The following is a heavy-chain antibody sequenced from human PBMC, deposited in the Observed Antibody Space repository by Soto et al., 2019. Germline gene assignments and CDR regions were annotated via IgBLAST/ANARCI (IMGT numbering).Heavy chain of an antibody. CDR2: IYSGGST. D-gene: IGHD3-10*01. CDR1: GFTVSSNY. V-gene: IGHV3-53*01. Sequence: GGSLRLSCAASGFTVSSNYMSWVRQAPGKGLEWVSVIYSGGSTYYADSVKGRFTISRDNSKNTLYLQMNSLRAEDTAVYYCARDRVIQLGGGSGSRDDFYGMDVWGQGTTVTVSS. J-gene: IGHJ6*02. CDR3: ARDRVIQLGGGSGSRDDFYGMDV.